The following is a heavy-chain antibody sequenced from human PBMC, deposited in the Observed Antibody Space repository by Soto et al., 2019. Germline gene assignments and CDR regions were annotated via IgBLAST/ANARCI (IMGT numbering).Heavy chain of an antibody. D-gene: IGHD2-2*01. CDR1: GFTFINYA. CDR3: ARKVLGSTSRPDWWYFDL. CDR2: ISGGGDRT. J-gene: IGHJ2*01. Sequence: EVQLLESGGGLVQPGGSLRLSCVGSGFTFINYAMNWVRQTPGKGLEWVSTISGGGDRTFDADSVKGRFTSSRENSKNTVNLQMNSLRADDTAVYYCARKVLGSTSRPDWWYFDLWGRGTLVTVSS. V-gene: IGHV3-23*01.